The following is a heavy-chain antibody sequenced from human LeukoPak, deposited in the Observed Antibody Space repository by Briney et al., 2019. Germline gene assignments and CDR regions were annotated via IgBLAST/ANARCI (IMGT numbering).Heavy chain of an antibody. CDR1: GFTFSSYA. J-gene: IGHJ4*02. Sequence: GGSLRLSCAASGFTFSSYAMSWVRQAPGKGLEWVSAISGSGGSTYYADSVKGRFTISRGNSKNTLYLQMNSLRAEDTAVYYCAKQQLVLPAGYFDYWGQGTLVTVSS. CDR3: AKQQLVLPAGYFDY. CDR2: ISGSGGST. D-gene: IGHD6-13*01. V-gene: IGHV3-23*01.